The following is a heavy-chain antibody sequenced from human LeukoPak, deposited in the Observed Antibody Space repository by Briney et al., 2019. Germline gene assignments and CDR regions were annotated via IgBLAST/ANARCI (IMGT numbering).Heavy chain of an antibody. Sequence: PGGSLRLSCAASGVTVSGYYMSWVRQAPGRGLEWVSTIYSDGSTYYSDSVKGRFIISRDNSKNTLYLQMYSLRAEDTAVYFYVGGEWLRSGLGYWGQGTLVTVSS. CDR2: IYSDGST. D-gene: IGHD5-12*01. J-gene: IGHJ4*02. CDR1: GVTVSGYY. V-gene: IGHV3-53*01. CDR3: VGGEWLRSGLGY.